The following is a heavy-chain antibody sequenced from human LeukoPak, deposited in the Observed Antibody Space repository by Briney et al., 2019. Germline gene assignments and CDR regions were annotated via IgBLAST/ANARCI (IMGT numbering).Heavy chain of an antibody. Sequence: ASVKVSRKASGYTFTSYYMHWVRQAPGQGLEWMGIINPSGGSTSYAQKFQGRVTMTRDTSTSTVYMELSSLRSEDTAVYYCARDRTHYYDSSGYYDYWGQGTLVTVSS. CDR3: ARDRTHYYDSSGYYDY. D-gene: IGHD3-22*01. V-gene: IGHV1-46*01. CDR1: GYTFTSYY. J-gene: IGHJ4*02. CDR2: INPSGGST.